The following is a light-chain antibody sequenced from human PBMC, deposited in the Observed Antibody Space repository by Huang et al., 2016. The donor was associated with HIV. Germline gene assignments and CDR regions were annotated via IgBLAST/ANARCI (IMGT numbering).Light chain of an antibody. CDR1: QGIGNS. J-gene: IGKJ2*01. V-gene: IGKV3-15*01. Sequence: ERVLTQSPGTLSVSPGERATLSCRTSQGIGNSLAWYQLKPGQAPRLLIYATFIRASDIPARFSGGGSEIDFTLTISGLQSEDSAVYYCQQYHEWPRTFGQGTKVEIK. CDR2: ATF. CDR3: QQYHEWPRT.